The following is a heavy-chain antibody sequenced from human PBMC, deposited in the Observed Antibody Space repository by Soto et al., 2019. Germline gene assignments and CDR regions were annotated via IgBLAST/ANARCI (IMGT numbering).Heavy chain of an antibody. Sequence: SVKVSCKASGGTFSSYAISWVRQAPGQGLEWMGGIIPIFGTANYAQKFQGRVTITADESTSTAYMELSSLRSEDTAVYYCARGPPVTGSSGSSTVRYYGMGVWGQGSTVTVS. CDR3: ARGPPVTGSSGSSTVRYYGMGV. CDR2: IIPIFGTA. D-gene: IGHD6-13*01. V-gene: IGHV1-69*13. J-gene: IGHJ6*02. CDR1: GGTFSSYA.